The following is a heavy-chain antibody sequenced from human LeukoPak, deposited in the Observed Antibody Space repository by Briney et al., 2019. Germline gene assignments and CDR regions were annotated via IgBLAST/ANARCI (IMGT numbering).Heavy chain of an antibody. CDR1: SGSLSSYY. J-gene: IGHJ4*02. D-gene: IGHD3-10*01. V-gene: IGHV4-4*07. CDR2: INTGGTF. CDR3: ARGPTHGATYFDS. Sequence: SETLSLTCTVSSGSLSSYYWGYIRQSAGGGLEWIGRINTGGTFLYNPSLKSRVTLSIDTSRNQFSLNLNSVTAADTAVYFCARGPTHGATYFDSWGQGTLVTVSS.